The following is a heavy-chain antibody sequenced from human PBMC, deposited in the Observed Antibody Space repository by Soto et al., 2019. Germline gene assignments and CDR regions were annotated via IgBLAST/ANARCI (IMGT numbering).Heavy chain of an antibody. CDR3: ARGKRFSRGSDYFDY. Sequence: GGSLRLSCAASGLTFSSYSMDWVRQAPGKGLEWVSSISSSSNYINYADSVKGRFTISRDNAKNSLYLQMDSLRAEDTAVYYCARGKRFSRGSDYFDYWGQGALVTVSS. J-gene: IGHJ4*02. V-gene: IGHV3-21*01. CDR1: GLTFSSYS. D-gene: IGHD3-10*01. CDR2: ISSSSNYI.